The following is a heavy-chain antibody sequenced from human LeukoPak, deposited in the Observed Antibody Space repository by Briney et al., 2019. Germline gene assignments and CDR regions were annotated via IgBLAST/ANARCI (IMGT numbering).Heavy chain of an antibody. CDR2: VYRGGNT. CDR1: GFPVISNY. J-gene: IGHJ4*02. V-gene: IGHV3-53*01. D-gene: IGHD1-20*01. Sequence: PGGSLRLSCAASGFPVISNYMRWVRQPPGKGREWGSAVYRGGNTNYADSVRGRFTISRDNSKKTLYLQMNSLRDEDTAVYYCARGVDNWNYFDCWVQGTLVTVSS. CDR3: ARGVDNWNYFDC.